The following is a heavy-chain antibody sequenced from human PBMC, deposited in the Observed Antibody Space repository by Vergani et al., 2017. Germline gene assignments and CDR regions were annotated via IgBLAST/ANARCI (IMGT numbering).Heavy chain of an antibody. D-gene: IGHD1-1*01. CDR3: AIWTSADPDWNPKGGAFDI. Sequence: QVQLVQSGAEVKKPGSSVKVSCKASGGTFSSYAISWVRQAPGQGLEWMVGIIPIFGTANYAQKFQGRVTITADESTSTAYMELSSLRSEDTAVYYCAIWTSADPDWNPKGGAFDIWGQGTMVTVSS. V-gene: IGHV1-69*01. CDR1: GGTFSSYA. CDR2: IIPIFGTA. J-gene: IGHJ3*02.